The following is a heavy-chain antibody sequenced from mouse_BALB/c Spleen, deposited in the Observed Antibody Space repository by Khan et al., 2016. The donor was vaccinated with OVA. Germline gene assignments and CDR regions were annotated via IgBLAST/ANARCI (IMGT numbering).Heavy chain of an antibody. J-gene: IGHJ3*01. CDR3: VRDGAYYMNDGWFAY. CDR2: INPNNGYT. CDR1: GYTFTSYT. Sequence: VQLVESGAELARPGASVKMSCKTSGYTFTSYTIHWIKLRPGQGLEWIGYINPNNGYTNYNQKFKDKATLTADKSSTTVYMQLSSLTSDDSAIYNCVRDGAYYMNDGWFAYWGQGTLVTVSA. D-gene: IGHD2-14*01. V-gene: IGHV1-4*01.